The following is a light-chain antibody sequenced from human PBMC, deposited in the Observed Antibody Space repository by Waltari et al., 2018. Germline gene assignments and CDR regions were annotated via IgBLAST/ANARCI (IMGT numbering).Light chain of an antibody. J-gene: IGKJ4*01. CDR1: QGISSF. V-gene: IGKV1-9*01. Sequence: DIQLTQSPSFLSASVGGRVTITCRASQGISSFLAWYQQKPGKAPKLLIYGASTLQSGVSGRFSGGGSGTEFTLTIISLQPEDFATYYCQQTNSDQLTFGGGTKVEI. CDR2: GAS. CDR3: QQTNSDQLT.